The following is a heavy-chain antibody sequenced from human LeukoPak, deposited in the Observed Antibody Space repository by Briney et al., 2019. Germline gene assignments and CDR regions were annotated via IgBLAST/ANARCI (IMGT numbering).Heavy chain of an antibody. Sequence: SETLSLTCTVSGGSVSSSHYWGWIRQPPGKGLEWIGSIYYGGSTYYNASLRSRVTTSVDTSKNQFSLKLSSVTAADTAVYYCARHLGGSGSHDAFDIWGQGTMVTVSS. CDR1: GGSVSSSHY. D-gene: IGHD3-10*01. V-gene: IGHV4-39*01. CDR2: IYYGGST. CDR3: ARHLGGSGSHDAFDI. J-gene: IGHJ3*02.